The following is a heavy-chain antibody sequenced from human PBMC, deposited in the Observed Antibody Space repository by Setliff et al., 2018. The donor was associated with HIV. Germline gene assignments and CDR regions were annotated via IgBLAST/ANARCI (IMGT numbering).Heavy chain of an antibody. CDR3: ARDWVTRSNYYGSGSPWYFDF. CDR1: GDSISSGSYF. J-gene: IGHJ2*01. Sequence: SETLSLTCSVSGDSISSGSYFWGWIRQTPGKGLEWTGNIYYTGFAYYNPSLKSRVTMSVDTSQNQFSLKLRSVNAADTAVYYCARDWVTRSNYYGSGSPWYFDFWGRGILVTVSS. CDR2: IYYTGFA. V-gene: IGHV4-39*07. D-gene: IGHD3-10*01.